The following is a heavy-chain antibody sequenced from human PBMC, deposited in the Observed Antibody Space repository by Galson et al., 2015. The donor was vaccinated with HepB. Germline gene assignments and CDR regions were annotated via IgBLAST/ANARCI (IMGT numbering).Heavy chain of an antibody. CDR1: GFTFSSYS. V-gene: IGHV3-21*01. J-gene: IGHJ3*02. CDR3: ARDHYDSSGYSGDAFDI. D-gene: IGHD3-22*01. Sequence: SLRLSCAASGFTFSSYSMNWVRQAPGKGLEWVSSISSSSSYIYYADSVKGRFTISRDNAKNSLYLQMNSLRAEDTAVYYCARDHYDSSGYSGDAFDIWGQGTMVTVSS. CDR2: ISSSSSYI.